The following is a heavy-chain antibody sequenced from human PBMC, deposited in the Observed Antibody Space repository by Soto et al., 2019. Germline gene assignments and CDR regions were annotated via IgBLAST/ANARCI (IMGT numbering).Heavy chain of an antibody. CDR2: INPSGGST. CDR1: GYTFTSYY. J-gene: IGHJ3*02. D-gene: IGHD3-9*01. V-gene: IGHV1-46*03. Sequence: ASVKVSCKASGYTFTSYYMHWVRQAPGQGLEWMGIINPSGGSTSYAQKFQGSVTMTRDTSTSTVYMELSSLRSEDTAVYYCARDRPPIYYDILTGYYTAYDAFDIWGQGTMVTVSS. CDR3: ARDRPPIYYDILTGYYTAYDAFDI.